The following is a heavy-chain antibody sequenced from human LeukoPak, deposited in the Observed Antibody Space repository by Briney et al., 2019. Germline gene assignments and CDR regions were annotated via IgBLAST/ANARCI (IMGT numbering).Heavy chain of an antibody. CDR2: IYYSGST. V-gene: IGHV4-39*07. CDR3: ARVSYSSGWYDDYFDY. D-gene: IGHD6-19*01. J-gene: IGHJ4*02. Sequence: PSETLSLTCTVSGDSISSSSSYWGWIRQPPGEGLEWIGSIYYSGSTYYNPSLKSRVTISVDTSKNQFSLKLSSVTAADTAVYYCARVSYSSGWYDDYFDYWGQGTLVTVSS. CDR1: GDSISSSSSY.